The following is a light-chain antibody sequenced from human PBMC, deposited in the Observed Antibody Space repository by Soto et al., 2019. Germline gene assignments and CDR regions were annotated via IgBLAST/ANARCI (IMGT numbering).Light chain of an antibody. CDR3: QQLNPNA. CDR2: AAS. Sequence: IQLTQSPSYLSASVGDRVTITCRASQGISSYLAWYQQKPGKAPKLLIYAASTLQSGVPSRFSGSGSGTDFTLTISSLQPEDFATYYCQQLNPNAFGQGTKVEIK. J-gene: IGKJ1*01. CDR1: QGISSY. V-gene: IGKV1-9*01.